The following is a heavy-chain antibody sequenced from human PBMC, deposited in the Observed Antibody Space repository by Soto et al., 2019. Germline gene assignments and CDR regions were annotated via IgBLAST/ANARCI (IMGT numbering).Heavy chain of an antibody. CDR3: VRSGTSSGRFSDY. Sequence: GESLKISCKGSGYTFTSYWIGWVRQMPGEGLEWMGVIYPSDSDIRYSPSFQGKVTISAEKSITTAYLKWSSLKAADTAMYYCVRSGTSSGRFSDYWGQGTLVTVSS. D-gene: IGHD2-15*01. CDR2: IYPSDSDI. CDR1: GYTFTSYW. V-gene: IGHV5-51*01. J-gene: IGHJ4*02.